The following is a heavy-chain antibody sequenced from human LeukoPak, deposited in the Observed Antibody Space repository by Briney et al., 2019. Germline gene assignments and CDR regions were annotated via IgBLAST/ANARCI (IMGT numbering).Heavy chain of an antibody. CDR2: IYYSGST. V-gene: IGHV4-59*01. CDR1: GGSISSYY. J-gene: IGHJ4*01. D-gene: IGHD3-10*02. Sequence: KPSETLSLTCTVSGGSISSYYWSWIRQPPGKGLEWIGYIYYSGSTNYHPSLKSRVSTSVDTTQKQFSLELLASTRADAAAVYYGVLGWNYDYWGHGSQVTVS. CDR3: GVLGWNYDY.